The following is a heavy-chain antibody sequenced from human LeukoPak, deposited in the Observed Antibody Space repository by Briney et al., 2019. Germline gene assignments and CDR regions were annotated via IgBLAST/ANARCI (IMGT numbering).Heavy chain of an antibody. V-gene: IGHV1-18*01. CDR2: ISAYNGNT. CDR3: ARVIVVGATRPYYFDY. Sequence: ASVKVSCKASGYTFTSYGISWVRQAPGQGLEWMGWISAYNGNTNYAQKLQGRVTMTTDTSTSTAYMELTSLRSDDTAVYYCARVIVVGATRPYYFDYWGQGTLVTVSS. CDR1: GYTFTSYG. D-gene: IGHD1-26*01. J-gene: IGHJ4*02.